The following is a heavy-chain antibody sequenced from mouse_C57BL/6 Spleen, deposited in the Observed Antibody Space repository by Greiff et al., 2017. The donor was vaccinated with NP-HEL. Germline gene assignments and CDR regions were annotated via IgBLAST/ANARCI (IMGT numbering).Heavy chain of an antibody. J-gene: IGHJ4*01. CDR2: ISSGSSTI. D-gene: IGHD4-1*01. CDR3: ASLLTGYYAMDY. Sequence: EVQLVESGGGLVKPGGSLKLSCAASGFTFSDYGMHWVRQAPEKGLEWVAYISSGSSTIYYADTVKGRFTISRDNAKNTLFLQMTSLRSEDTAMYYCASLLTGYYAMDYWGQGTSVTVSS. CDR1: GFTFSDYG. V-gene: IGHV5-17*01.